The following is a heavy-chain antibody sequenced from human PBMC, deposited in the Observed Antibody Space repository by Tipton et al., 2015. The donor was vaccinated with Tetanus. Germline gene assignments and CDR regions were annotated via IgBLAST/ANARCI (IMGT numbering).Heavy chain of an antibody. CDR3: AKDSRHTGYDADL. CDR2: LYADVDDA. D-gene: IGHD5-12*01. Sequence: GSLRLSCVASGFTLTNYAMSWVRQAPGKGLEWVSVLYADVDDAYYADSVRGRFIISRDKSENTLYLQMNSLRAEDTATYYCAKDSRHTGYDADLWGQGTLVAVSS. V-gene: IGHV3-23*03. J-gene: IGHJ5*02. CDR1: GFTLTNYA.